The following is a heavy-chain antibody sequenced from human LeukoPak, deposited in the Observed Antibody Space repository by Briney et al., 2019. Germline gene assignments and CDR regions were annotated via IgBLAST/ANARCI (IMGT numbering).Heavy chain of an antibody. V-gene: IGHV3-23*01. CDR3: AKDLMWSYYYDSSGYRATFDI. CDR2: ISGSGGST. Sequence: GGSLRLSCAASGFTFSSYAMSWVRQAPGKGLEWVSAISGSGGSTCYADSVKGRFTISRDNSKNTLYLQMNSLRAEDTAVYYCAKDLMWSYYYDSSGYRATFDIWGQGTMVTVSS. D-gene: IGHD3-22*01. J-gene: IGHJ3*02. CDR1: GFTFSSYA.